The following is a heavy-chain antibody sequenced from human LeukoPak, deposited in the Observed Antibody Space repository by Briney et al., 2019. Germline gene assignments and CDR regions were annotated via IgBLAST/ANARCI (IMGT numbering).Heavy chain of an antibody. D-gene: IGHD3-22*01. Sequence: SETLSLTCTVSGGSISSYYWSWIRQPPGKGLEWIGYIYYSGSTKYSPSLKSRVTISVDTSKNHFSLNLRSVTAADTAGYYCARLSYDTSGYWPDYFDHWGQGTLVTVSS. J-gene: IGHJ4*02. V-gene: IGHV4-59*08. CDR1: GGSISSYY. CDR3: ARLSYDTSGYWPDYFDH. CDR2: IYYSGST.